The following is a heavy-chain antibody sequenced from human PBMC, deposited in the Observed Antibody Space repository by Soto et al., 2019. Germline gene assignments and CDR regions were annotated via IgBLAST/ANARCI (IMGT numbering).Heavy chain of an antibody. CDR1: VGSISSGDYY. CDR3: ARAVRGSYDDY. J-gene: IGHJ4*02. CDR2: IYYSGST. D-gene: IGHD1-26*01. V-gene: IGHV4-30-4*01. Sequence: QVQLQESGPGLVKPSQTLSLTCTVSVGSISSGDYYWSWIRQPPGKGLEWIGYIYYSGSTYYNPSLKSRVPLSVDTSKNKFSLKLSSVTAADTAVYYCARAVRGSYDDYWGQGTLVTVSS.